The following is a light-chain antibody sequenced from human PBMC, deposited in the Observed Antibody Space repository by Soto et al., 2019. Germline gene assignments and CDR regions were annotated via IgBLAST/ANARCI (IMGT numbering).Light chain of an antibody. CDR3: HQRQSWPRT. J-gene: IGKJ1*01. CDR2: QTS. V-gene: IGKV3-11*01. Sequence: EIVLTPSPATLSSFPRDRVTLSCRASQYINTRLAWYQHRPGQAPRLLIYQTSLRAAGIPARFSASGSGTDFTLTISDVQPEDFALYYCHQRQSWPRTFGQGTKVDIK. CDR1: QYINTR.